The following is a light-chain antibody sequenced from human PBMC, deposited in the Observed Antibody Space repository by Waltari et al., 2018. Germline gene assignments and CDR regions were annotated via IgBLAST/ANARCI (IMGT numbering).Light chain of an antibody. CDR1: ALSKQY. CDR3: QSADSSGTFEV. J-gene: IGLJ3*02. V-gene: IGLV3-25*03. Sequence: SYELTQPPSVSVSPGQTARITCSADALSKQYAFWYQQKPGQAPVLVIYKDTERPSGIPGSVSGSSSGTTVTLTISGVQAEDEADYYCQSADSSGTFEVFGGGTKLTVL. CDR2: KDT.